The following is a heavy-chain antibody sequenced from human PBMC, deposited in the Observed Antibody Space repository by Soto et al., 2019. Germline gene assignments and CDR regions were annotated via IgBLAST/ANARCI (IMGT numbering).Heavy chain of an antibody. CDR3: ARRTTSRTNTFDI. Sequence: QLQMQESGPGLVKPSETLSLTCIVSGGSINNNAYYWNWIRQSPQKGLDWIGSIYYSGTTYYNPSLQSRITISIDTSRNQFSLKLGSVTAADTAVYFCARRTTSRTNTFDIWGQGTMVIVSS. CDR1: GGSINNNAYY. J-gene: IGHJ3*02. CDR2: IYYSGTT. V-gene: IGHV4-39*01. D-gene: IGHD1-1*01.